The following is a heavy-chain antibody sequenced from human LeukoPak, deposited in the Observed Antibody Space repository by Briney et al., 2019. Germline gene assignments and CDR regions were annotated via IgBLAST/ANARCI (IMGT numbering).Heavy chain of an antibody. CDR2: INWNSGSI. CDR1: GFTFDDYA. V-gene: IGHV3-9*01. CDR3: AKDSTYMVRGVIVY. J-gene: IGHJ4*02. D-gene: IGHD3-10*01. Sequence: GRSLRLSCAASGFTFDDYAMPWVRQAPGKGLEWVSGINWNSGSIGYADSVKGRFTISRDNAKNSLYLQMNSLRAEDTALYYCAKDSTYMVRGVIVYWGQGTLVTVSS.